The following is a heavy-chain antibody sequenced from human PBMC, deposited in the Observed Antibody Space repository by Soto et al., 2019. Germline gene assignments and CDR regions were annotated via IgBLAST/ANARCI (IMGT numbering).Heavy chain of an antibody. CDR3: ARIAGYFDL. Sequence: QITLKESGPTLVKPTQTLTLTCTFSGFSLSTSGVGVGWIRQPPGKALEWLALIYWDDDKRYSPSLKSRLTTXKDTSKHQVVLTMTNMDPVDTATYYCARIAGYFDLWGRGTLVTVSS. J-gene: IGHJ2*01. CDR1: GFSLSTSGVG. CDR2: IYWDDDK. V-gene: IGHV2-5*02.